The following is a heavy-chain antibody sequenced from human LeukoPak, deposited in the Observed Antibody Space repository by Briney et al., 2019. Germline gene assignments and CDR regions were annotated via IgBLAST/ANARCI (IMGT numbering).Heavy chain of an antibody. Sequence: SVKVSCKASGGTFSSYAISWVRQAPGQRLEWMGGIIPIFGTANYAQKFQGRVTITEDESTRPVYMELSSLRSEDAAVYYCSRWSRSRSYSVDAFDIWGQGTMVTDSS. J-gene: IGHJ3*02. CDR2: IIPIFGTA. D-gene: IGHD3-10*01. V-gene: IGHV1-69*13. CDR1: GGTFSSYA. CDR3: SRWSRSRSYSVDAFDI.